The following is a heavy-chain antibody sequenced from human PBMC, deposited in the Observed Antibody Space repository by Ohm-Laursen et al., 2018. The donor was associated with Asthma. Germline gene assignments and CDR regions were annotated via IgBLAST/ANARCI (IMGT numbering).Heavy chain of an antibody. D-gene: IGHD3-9*01. Sequence: TLSLTCSVFNGSVRGHYWTWVRQPPGRELEWIAYMSSNGGANYSPSLRSRVTLSTDTSTNQVSLRLSSVTAADTAVYFCARLDWAQSMFDAWGQGSLVTVSS. CDR3: ARLDWAQSMFDA. J-gene: IGHJ5*02. V-gene: IGHV4-59*02. CDR1: NGSVRGHY. CDR2: MSSNGGA.